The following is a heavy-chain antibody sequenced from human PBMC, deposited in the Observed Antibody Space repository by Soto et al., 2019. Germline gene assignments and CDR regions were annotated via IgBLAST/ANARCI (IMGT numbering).Heavy chain of an antibody. D-gene: IGHD6-13*01. Sequence: QVTVKESGPVLVKPTETVTLTCTVSGFSLSNAGLGVSWIRQPPGKALEWLAHIFSNDEKSYSTSLKSRLTISKDPSKSQVVLIMSNMDPVDTATYYCASTYSTSWYWFDPWGQGTLVTVSS. CDR3: ASTYSTSWYWFDP. CDR1: GFSLSNAGLG. J-gene: IGHJ5*02. V-gene: IGHV2-26*04. CDR2: IFSNDEK.